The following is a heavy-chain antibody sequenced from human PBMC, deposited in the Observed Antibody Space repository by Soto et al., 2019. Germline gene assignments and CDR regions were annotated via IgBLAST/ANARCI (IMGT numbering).Heavy chain of an antibody. J-gene: IGHJ6*02. Sequence: PSETLSLTCAASGGSISSSNWWSWVRQPPGKGLEWTGEIYHSGSTNYNASLKSRVTISVDKSKNQFSMKLSSVTAADTDVYYCASLKVESRGLGYYYYYGMDVWGQGTTVTVSS. D-gene: IGHD3-3*01. CDR1: GGSISSSNW. CDR2: IYHSGST. V-gene: IGHV4-4*02. CDR3: ASLKVESRGLGYYYYYGMDV.